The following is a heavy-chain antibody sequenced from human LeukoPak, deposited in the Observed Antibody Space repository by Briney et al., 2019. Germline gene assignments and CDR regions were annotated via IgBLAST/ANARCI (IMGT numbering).Heavy chain of an antibody. CDR2: ISSSSSYI. CDR3: AKDRCSSTSCYYFDY. D-gene: IGHD2-2*01. J-gene: IGHJ4*02. V-gene: IGHV3-21*01. Sequence: GGSPRLSCAASGFTFSSYSMNWVRQAPGKGLEWVSSISSSSSYIYYADSVKGRFTISRDNAKNSLYLQMNSLRAEDTAVYYCAKDRCSSTSCYYFDYWGQGTLVTVSS. CDR1: GFTFSSYS.